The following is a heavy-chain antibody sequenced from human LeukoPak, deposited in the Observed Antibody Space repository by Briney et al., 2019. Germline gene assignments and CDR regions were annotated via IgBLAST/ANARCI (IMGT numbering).Heavy chain of an antibody. D-gene: IGHD2-2*01. J-gene: IGHJ4*02. Sequence: GESLKISCKGSGYSFTSYWIGWVRQMPGKGLEWMGIIYPGDSDTRYSPSFRGQVTISADKSISTAYLQWSSLKASDTAMYYCARRYCSSTSCNGVDYWGQGTLVTVSS. CDR2: IYPGDSDT. V-gene: IGHV5-51*01. CDR1: GYSFTSYW. CDR3: ARRYCSSTSCNGVDY.